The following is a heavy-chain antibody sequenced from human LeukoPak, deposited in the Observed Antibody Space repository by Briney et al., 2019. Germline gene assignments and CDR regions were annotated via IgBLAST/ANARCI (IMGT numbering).Heavy chain of an antibody. V-gene: IGHV1-46*01. CDR3: ARSYSSGWHPFDY. CDR1: GYTFTSYY. CDR2: INPSGGST. J-gene: IGHJ4*02. D-gene: IGHD6-19*01. Sequence: ASVKVSCKASGYTFTSYYIHWVRQAPGQGLEWMGLINPSGGSTSYAQKFQGRVTMTRDTSTSTVYMELSSLRSEDTAVYYCARSYSSGWHPFDYWGQGTLVTVSS.